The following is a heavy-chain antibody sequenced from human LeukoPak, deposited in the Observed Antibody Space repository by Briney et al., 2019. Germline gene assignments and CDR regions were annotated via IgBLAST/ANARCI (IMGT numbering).Heavy chain of an antibody. CDR1: GGTFSSYA. CDR2: IIPIFGTA. J-gene: IGHJ5*02. D-gene: IGHD4-11*01. V-gene: IGHV1-69*05. Sequence: SVKVSCKASGGTFSSYAISRVRQAPGQGLEWMGGIIPIFGTANYAQKFQGRVTITTDESTSTAYMELSSLRSEDTAVYYCARAVQDYSNNYNWFDPWGQGTLVTVSS. CDR3: ARAVQDYSNNYNWFDP.